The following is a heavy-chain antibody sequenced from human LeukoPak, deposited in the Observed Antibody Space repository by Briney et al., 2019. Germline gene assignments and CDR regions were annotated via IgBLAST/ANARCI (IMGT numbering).Heavy chain of an antibody. V-gene: IGHV5-51*01. D-gene: IGHD3-10*01. CDR2: IYPGDSDT. J-gene: IGHJ4*02. CDR3: ARIVRFGDLFVDY. CDR1: GYSFTSYW. Sequence: GESLNISCKGSGYSFTSYWIGWVRQMPGKGLEWMGIIYPGDSDTRYSLSFQGQVTISADKSISTAYLQWSSLKASDTAMYYCARIVRFGDLFVDYWGQGTLVTVSS.